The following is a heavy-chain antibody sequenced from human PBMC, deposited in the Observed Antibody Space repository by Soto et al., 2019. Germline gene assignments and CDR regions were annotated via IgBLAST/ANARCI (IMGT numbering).Heavy chain of an antibody. CDR2: ISGGGGFT. D-gene: IGHD4-4*01. CDR1: GFIFSRYA. CDR3: AKSPSSSTYEGVDY. Sequence: EVQLLESGGGLVQSGGSLRLSCAASGFIFSRYAMSWVRQAPGKGLEWVSGISGGGGFTHYVDSVKGRFTISRDNSRNTLYLQMTSLRVEDTAVYYCAKSPSSSTYEGVDYWGQGTLVTGSS. V-gene: IGHV3-23*01. J-gene: IGHJ4*02.